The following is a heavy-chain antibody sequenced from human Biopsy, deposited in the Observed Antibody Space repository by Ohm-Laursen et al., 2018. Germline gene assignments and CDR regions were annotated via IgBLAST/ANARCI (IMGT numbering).Heavy chain of an antibody. CDR2: INPDTGGT. Sequence: SVKVSCKASGYTLTGYAMHWVRQAPGEGLEWIGLINPDTGGTKYAQKFQGRVAMTRDTSISTAYLDLSSLGSEDTAVYYCAREKPFGASWGYWGQGTLVTVSS. CDR3: AREKPFGASWGY. CDR1: GYTLTGYA. J-gene: IGHJ4*02. D-gene: IGHD6-13*01. V-gene: IGHV1-2*02.